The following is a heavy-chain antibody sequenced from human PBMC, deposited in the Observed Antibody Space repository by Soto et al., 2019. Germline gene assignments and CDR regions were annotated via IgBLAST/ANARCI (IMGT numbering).Heavy chain of an antibody. D-gene: IGHD3-3*01. CDR3: AREYDFWSGYPSHPVHYFDY. CDR1: GFTFSSYS. CDR2: ISSSSSYI. Sequence: GGSLRLSCAASGFTFSSYSMNWVRQAPGKGLEWVSSISSSSSYIYYADSVKGRFTISRDNAKNSLYLQMNSLRAEDTAVYYCAREYDFWSGYPSHPVHYFDYWGQGTLVTVSS. V-gene: IGHV3-21*01. J-gene: IGHJ4*02.